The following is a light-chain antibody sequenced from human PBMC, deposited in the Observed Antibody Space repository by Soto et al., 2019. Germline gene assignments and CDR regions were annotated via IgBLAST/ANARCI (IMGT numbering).Light chain of an antibody. V-gene: IGKV3D-20*02. CDR1: QSVSTRS. CDR3: QQRNTWPPVT. J-gene: IGKJ5*01. CDR2: GAS. Sequence: EIVLTHSPGTLSLSPWEIATLSCRASQSVSTRSLAWYQQKPGQAPRLLISGASSRAADIPDRFSGSGSGTDFTLTINRLEPEDFAVYYCQQRNTWPPVTFGQGTRLEIK.